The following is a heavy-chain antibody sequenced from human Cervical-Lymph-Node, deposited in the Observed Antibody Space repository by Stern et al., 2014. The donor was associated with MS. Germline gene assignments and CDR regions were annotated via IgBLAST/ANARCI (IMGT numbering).Heavy chain of an antibody. CDR3: ARHGAAAGINWFDP. Sequence: QLQLQESGPGLVKPSETLSLTCTVSGGSISSSSYYWGWIRQPPGKGLEWIGSIYYSGSTYYNPSLKSRVTISVDTSKNQFSLKLSSVTAADTAVYYCARHGAAAGINWFDPWGQGTLVTVSS. J-gene: IGHJ5*02. D-gene: IGHD6-13*01. V-gene: IGHV4-39*01. CDR2: IYYSGST. CDR1: GGSISSSSYY.